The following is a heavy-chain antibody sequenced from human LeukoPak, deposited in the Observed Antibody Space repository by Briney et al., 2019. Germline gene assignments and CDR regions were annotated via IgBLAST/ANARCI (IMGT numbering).Heavy chain of an antibody. V-gene: IGHV3-23*01. CDR1: GFSFSTYA. CDR3: AKGSRGSCRGAYCYSFDN. J-gene: IGHJ4*02. D-gene: IGHD2-21*02. CDR2: ISGSDPGT. Sequence: GGSLTLSCAASGFSFSTYAMSWVRQIPGKGLEWVSAISGSDPGTYYADSVKGRFTISRDNSRNTLYLQMNRLRVEDTAVYYCAKGSRGSCRGAYCYSFDNWGQGAVVTVSS.